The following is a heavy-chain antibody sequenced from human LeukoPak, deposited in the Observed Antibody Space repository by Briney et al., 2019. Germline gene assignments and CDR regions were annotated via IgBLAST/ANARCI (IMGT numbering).Heavy chain of an antibody. CDR3: AKANSGNYPNDYFDY. CDR2: IKQDGSEI. CDR1: GFTFSTYW. Sequence: GGSLRLSCAASGFTFSTYWMSWVRQAPGKGLEWVANIKQDGSEIYYVDPVKGRFAISRDNAKNTLYLQMNSLRAEDTAVYYCAKANSGNYPNDYFDYWGQGTLVTVSS. V-gene: IGHV3-7*01. D-gene: IGHD1-26*01. J-gene: IGHJ4*02.